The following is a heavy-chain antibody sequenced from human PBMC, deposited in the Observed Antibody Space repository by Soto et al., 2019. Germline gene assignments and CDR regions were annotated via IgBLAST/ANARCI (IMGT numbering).Heavy chain of an antibody. J-gene: IGHJ4*02. CDR1: GFTFSRYW. V-gene: IGHV3-74*01. CDR2: INPDGSDT. Sequence: PGSSLRLSCAASGFTFSRYWMHWVRQAPGKGLVWVSRINPDGSDTDYADSVKGRFTISRDNAKNTLFLQMNSLRAEDTAVFYCGRGGSDSPMAPGYWGQGTLVTVSS. CDR3: GRGGSDSPMAPGY. D-gene: IGHD5-18*01.